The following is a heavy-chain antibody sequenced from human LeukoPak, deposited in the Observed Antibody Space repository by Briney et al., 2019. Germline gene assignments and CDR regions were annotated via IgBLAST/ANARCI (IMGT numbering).Heavy chain of an antibody. Sequence: GGSLRLSCVVSGFTFSKYWMSWVRQAPGKGLEWVSDISGSGIRKNDADSVKGRFTISRDNSKNTLYLQMNSLRAEDTAVYYCAKVGATTAQPGYWGQGTLVTVSS. CDR2: ISGSGIRK. V-gene: IGHV3-23*01. J-gene: IGHJ4*02. D-gene: IGHD1-26*01. CDR3: AKVGATTAQPGY. CDR1: GFTFSKYW.